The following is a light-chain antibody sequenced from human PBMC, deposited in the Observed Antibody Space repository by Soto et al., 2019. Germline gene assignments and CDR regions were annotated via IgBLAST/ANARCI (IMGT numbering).Light chain of an antibody. Sequence: EIVMTQSPATLSVSPGERATLSCRAGQSVNSNLAWYQQKPGQAPRLLIYAASTRATDIPAGFSGSGSGTEFTLSISSLQSEDFAVYYCQQHNNWPLTFGGGTKVEIK. V-gene: IGKV3-15*01. J-gene: IGKJ4*01. CDR3: QQHNNWPLT. CDR1: QSVNSN. CDR2: AAS.